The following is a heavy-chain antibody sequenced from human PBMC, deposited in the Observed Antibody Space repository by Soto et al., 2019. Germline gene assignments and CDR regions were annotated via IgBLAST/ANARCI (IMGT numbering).Heavy chain of an antibody. CDR2: IYYSGST. D-gene: IGHD4-17*01. J-gene: IGHJ6*02. CDR1: SGSISSSSYY. Sequence: PSETLSLTCTVSSGSISSSSYYWGWIRQPPGKGLEWIGSIYYSGSTYYNPSLKSRVTISVDTSKNQFSLKLSSVTAADTAVYYCAREYYGDYYYYGMDVWGQGTTVTVSS. CDR3: AREYYGDYYYYGMDV. V-gene: IGHV4-39*02.